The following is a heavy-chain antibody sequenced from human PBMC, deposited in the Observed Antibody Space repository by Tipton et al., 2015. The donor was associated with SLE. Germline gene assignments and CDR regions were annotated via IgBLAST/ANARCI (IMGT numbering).Heavy chain of an antibody. J-gene: IGHJ4*02. Sequence: TLSLTCFVSGGSISSGGYYWSWIRQYPGKGLEWIGYISYSGSTNYNSSLKSRLTISVDTSKNQFSLKLSSVTAADTAVYYCARDVGGYNTGWFPYYFDYWGQGTLVTVSS. D-gene: IGHD2-8*02. V-gene: IGHV4-31*03. CDR3: ARDVGGYNTGWFPYYFDY. CDR2: ISYSGST. CDR1: GGSISSGGYY.